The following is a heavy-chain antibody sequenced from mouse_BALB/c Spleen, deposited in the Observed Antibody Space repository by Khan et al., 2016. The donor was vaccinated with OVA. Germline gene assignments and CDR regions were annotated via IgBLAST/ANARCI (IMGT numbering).Heavy chain of an antibody. CDR1: GYTFINYW. Sequence: VQLQQSGAELAKPGASVKMSCKASGYTFINYWILWIKQRPGKGLEWIGYINTSTGYTEYNQTFKAKATLTEDKSSRKAYRQLSSLTSEDSTVYYCARRGLRWDFDYWGQGTTLTVSS. J-gene: IGHJ2*01. D-gene: IGHD1-1*01. V-gene: IGHV1-7*01. CDR3: ARRGLRWDFDY. CDR2: INTSTGYT.